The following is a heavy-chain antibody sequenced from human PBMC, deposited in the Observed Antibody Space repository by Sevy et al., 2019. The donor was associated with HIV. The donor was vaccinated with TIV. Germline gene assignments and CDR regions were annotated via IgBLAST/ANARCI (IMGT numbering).Heavy chain of an antibody. V-gene: IGHV3-21*01. CDR2: ISSSSSYI. CDR3: ARVPGSSSTNYFDY. J-gene: IGHJ4*02. D-gene: IGHD6-13*01. CDR1: GFTFSSYS. Sequence: GGSLRLSCAASGFTFSSYSMNWVRQAPGKGLEWVSSISSSSSYIYYADSVKGRFTISRDNAKNSLYLQMNSLRAEDTAVYYCARVPGSSSTNYFDYWGQGTLVTVSS.